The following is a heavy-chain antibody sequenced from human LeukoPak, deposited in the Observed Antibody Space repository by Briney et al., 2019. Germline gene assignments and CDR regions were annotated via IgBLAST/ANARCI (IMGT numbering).Heavy chain of an antibody. V-gene: IGHV3-64*01. Sequence: PGGSLRLSCEASGFIFSGYDMSWFRQAPGKGLEYVSSLSENERVAFFANSVKGRFTISRDNSKNTLYLQMNSLRAEDTAVYYCARDAVGSSSTLDHWGQGTLVTVSS. CDR3: ARDAVGSSSTLDH. CDR2: LSENERVA. CDR1: GFIFSGYD. J-gene: IGHJ4*02. D-gene: IGHD6-6*01.